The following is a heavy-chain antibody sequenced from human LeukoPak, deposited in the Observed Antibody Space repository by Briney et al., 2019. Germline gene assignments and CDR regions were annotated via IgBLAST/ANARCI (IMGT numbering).Heavy chain of an antibody. CDR2: IWYDGSNK. D-gene: IGHD3-22*01. CDR1: GITFSSYG. CDR3: ARGGPYYYDSSAYDY. Sequence: GRSLRLSCAASGITFSSYGMHWVRQAPGKGLEWVAVIWYDGSNKYYADSVKGRFTISRDNSKNTLYLQMNSLRAEDTAVYYCARGGPYYYDSSAYDYWGQGTLVTVSS. J-gene: IGHJ4*02. V-gene: IGHV3-33*08.